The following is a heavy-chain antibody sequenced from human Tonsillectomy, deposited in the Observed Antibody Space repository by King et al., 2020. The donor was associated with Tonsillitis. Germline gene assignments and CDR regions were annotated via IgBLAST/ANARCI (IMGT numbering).Heavy chain of an antibody. Sequence: VQLVESGGGVVQPGRSLRLSCAASGFTFSSHGMHWVRPAPGKGLECVAVMWYDGNNTYYANSVRGRFTIFRDSSKKTLYLQMKSLRAEDTAVFYCARGLYDSNAFDIWGQGTMVTVSS. CDR1: GFTFSSHG. V-gene: IGHV3-33*01. D-gene: IGHD3-22*01. CDR2: MWYDGNNT. CDR3: ARGLYDSNAFDI. J-gene: IGHJ3*02.